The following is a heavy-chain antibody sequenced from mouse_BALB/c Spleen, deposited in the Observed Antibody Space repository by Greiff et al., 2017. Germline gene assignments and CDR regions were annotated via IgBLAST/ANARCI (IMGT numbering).Heavy chain of an antibody. V-gene: IGHV5-9-3*01. D-gene: IGHD2-4*01. CDR2: ISSGGSYT. CDR1: GFTFSSYA. CDR3: ARPDYEGAMDY. Sequence: VQVVESGGGLVKPGGSLKLSCAASGFTFSSYAMSWVRQTPEKRLEWVATISSGGSYTYYPDSVKGRFTISRDNAKNTLYLQMSSLRSEDTAMYYCARPDYEGAMDYWGQGTSVTVSS. J-gene: IGHJ4*01.